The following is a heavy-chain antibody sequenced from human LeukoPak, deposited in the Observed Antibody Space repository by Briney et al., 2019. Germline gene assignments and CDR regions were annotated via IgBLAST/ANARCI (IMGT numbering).Heavy chain of an antibody. CDR3: AANGGPFDF. CDR1: GFSFTDYP. CDR2: IKQEGTEK. D-gene: IGHD4-23*01. V-gene: IGHV3-7*05. Sequence: QPGGSLRLSCATSGFSFTDYPMNWVRQAPGKGLEFVANIKQEGTEKYYVDSVRGRFTISRDNAKNSLYLQMNGLRAEDTAVYYCAANGGPFDFWGQGTLVTVSA. J-gene: IGHJ4*02.